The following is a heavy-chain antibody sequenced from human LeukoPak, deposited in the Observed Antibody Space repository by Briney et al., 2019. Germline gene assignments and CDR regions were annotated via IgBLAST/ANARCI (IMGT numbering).Heavy chain of an antibody. CDR1: GFTFSTYW. CDR2: INSDGSST. J-gene: IGHJ4*02. V-gene: IGHV3-74*01. CDR3: ATEMISDSGDYEMAVEN. Sequence: GGSLRLSCAASGFTFSTYWMHWVRQAPGKGLVWVSRINSDGSSTSYADSVKGRFTISRDNAKNTLYLQMNSLRGEDTAVYYCATEMISDSGDYEMAVENWGQGTLVTVSS. D-gene: IGHD4-17*01.